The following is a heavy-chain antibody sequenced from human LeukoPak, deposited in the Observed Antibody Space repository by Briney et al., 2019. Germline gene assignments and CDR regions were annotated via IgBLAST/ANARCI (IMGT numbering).Heavy chain of an antibody. CDR2: ISSSDSTI. Sequence: GGSLRLSCSASGFTFSSYEMNWVRQAPGKGLEWVSYISSSDSTIYYADSVRGRFTISRDNAKNSLYLQMNSLRAGDTAVYYCARTIEMATISYFDYWGQGTLVTVSS. D-gene: IGHD5-24*01. CDR3: ARTIEMATISYFDY. V-gene: IGHV3-48*03. J-gene: IGHJ4*02. CDR1: GFTFSSYE.